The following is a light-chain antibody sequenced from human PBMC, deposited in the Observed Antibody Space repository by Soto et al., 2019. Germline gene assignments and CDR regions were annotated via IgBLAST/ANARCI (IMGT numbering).Light chain of an antibody. CDR1: TSDVGGYNF. CDR3: CSYTSSSTLDVV. Sequence: QSALTQPASVSGSPGQSITISCTGSTSDVGGYNFVSWYQQHPGKAPKLIIYDVSNRPSGISNRFSGSKSGNTASLTISGLQAEDEADYYCCSYTSSSTLDVVFGGGTKLTVL. CDR2: DVS. J-gene: IGLJ2*01. V-gene: IGLV2-14*03.